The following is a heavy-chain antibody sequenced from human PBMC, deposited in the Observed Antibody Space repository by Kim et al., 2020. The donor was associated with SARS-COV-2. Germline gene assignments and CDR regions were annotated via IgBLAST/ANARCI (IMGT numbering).Heavy chain of an antibody. V-gene: IGHV4-4*02. D-gene: IGHD3-10*01. Sequence: SLTCAVSGGSISSSNWWSWVRQPPGKGLEWIGEIYHSGSTNYNPSLKSRVTISVDKSKNQFSLKLSSVTAADTAVYYCARAVWFGELLDYYFDYWGQRTLVTVSS. CDR3: ARAVWFGELLDYYFDY. CDR2: IYHSGST. J-gene: IGHJ4*02. CDR1: GGSISSSNW.